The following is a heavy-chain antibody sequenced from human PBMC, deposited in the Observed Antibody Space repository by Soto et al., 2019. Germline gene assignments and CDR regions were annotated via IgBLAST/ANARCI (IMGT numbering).Heavy chain of an antibody. CDR3: ASSAAGAPYDY. Sequence: SETLSLTCTVFGGSISSYYWSWIRQPPGKGLEWIGYIYYSGSTNYNPSLKSRVTISVDTSKNQFSLKLSSVTAADTAVYYCASSAAGAPYDYWGQGTLVTVSS. CDR1: GGSISSYY. J-gene: IGHJ4*02. CDR2: IYYSGST. D-gene: IGHD6-13*01. V-gene: IGHV4-59*01.